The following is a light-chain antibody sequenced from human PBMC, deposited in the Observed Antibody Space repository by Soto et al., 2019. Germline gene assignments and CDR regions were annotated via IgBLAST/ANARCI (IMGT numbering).Light chain of an antibody. CDR2: KAS. V-gene: IGKV1-5*03. J-gene: IGKJ2*01. Sequence: DIQMTQSPFPLSASVGDRVTITCPASPSISSWLAWYQQKPGKAPKLLIYKASSLESGVPSRFSGSGSGTEFPLTISSLQPDDFATYYCQQYNSYLYTFGQGTKLEIK. CDR1: PSISSW. CDR3: QQYNSYLYT.